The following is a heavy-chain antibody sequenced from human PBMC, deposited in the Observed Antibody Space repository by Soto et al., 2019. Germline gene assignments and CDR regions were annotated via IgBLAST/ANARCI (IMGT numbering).Heavy chain of an antibody. V-gene: IGHV1-69*01. Sequence: QVQLVQSGAEVKKPGSSVKVSCKASGGSFSSYVISWQRQAPGQGLEWMGGIIPIFGTASYAQKFQGRVTITADESTSTANMEMSSMKSEDTAMYYCARPMAYAMRGWDGMDVWGQGTTVTVSS. D-gene: IGHD2-8*01. CDR2: IIPIFGTA. CDR1: GGSFSSYV. CDR3: ARPMAYAMRGWDGMDV. J-gene: IGHJ6*02.